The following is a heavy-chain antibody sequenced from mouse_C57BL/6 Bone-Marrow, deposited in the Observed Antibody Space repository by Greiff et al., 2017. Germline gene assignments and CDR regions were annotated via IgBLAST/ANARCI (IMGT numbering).Heavy chain of an antibody. CDR1: GFTFSSYA. V-gene: IGHV5-9-1*02. J-gene: IGHJ4*01. Sequence: EVKLVESGEGLVKPGGSLKLSCAASGFTFSSYAMSWVRQTPEKRLEWVAYISSGGDYIYYADTVKGRFTISRDNARNTLYLQMSSLKSEDTAMYYCTREFYYYYAMDYWGQGTSVTVSS. CDR2: ISSGGDYI. D-gene: IGHD2-1*01. CDR3: TREFYYYYAMDY.